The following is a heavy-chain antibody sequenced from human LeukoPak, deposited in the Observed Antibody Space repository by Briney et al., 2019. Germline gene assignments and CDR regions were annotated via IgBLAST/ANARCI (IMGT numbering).Heavy chain of an antibody. J-gene: IGHJ4*02. D-gene: IGHD3-22*01. CDR2: IKSKTDGGTT. CDR3: TESYDSSGFDY. Sequence: PGGSLRLSCAASGFTFSDAWMSWVRQAPGKGLEWVGRIKSKTDGGTTDYAAPVKGRFTISRDDSKNTLYLQMNSLKTEDTAVHYCTESYDSSGFDYWGQGTLVTVSS. V-gene: IGHV3-15*01. CDR1: GFTFSDAW.